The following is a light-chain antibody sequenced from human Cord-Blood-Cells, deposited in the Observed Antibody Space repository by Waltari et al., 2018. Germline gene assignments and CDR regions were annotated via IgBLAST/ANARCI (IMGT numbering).Light chain of an antibody. CDR2: GAS. Sequence: EIVLTQSPGTVSLSPGARATISCSASQSVSSSYLAWYQQKPGQAPRLLIYGASSRATGIPDRCSGSGSGTDFTRSISRLEPEDVAVYYCQQYGSSPYSFGQGTKLEIK. J-gene: IGKJ2*03. CDR3: QQYGSSPYS. CDR1: QSVSSSY. V-gene: IGKV3-20*01.